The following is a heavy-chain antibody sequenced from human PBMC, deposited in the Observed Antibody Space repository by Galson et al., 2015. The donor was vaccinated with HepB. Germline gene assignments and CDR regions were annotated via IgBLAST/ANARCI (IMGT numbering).Heavy chain of an antibody. D-gene: IGHD2-21*01. J-gene: IGHJ4*02. Sequence: PALVKPTQTVTLTCTFSGVSLSTSGVGVGWIRLPPGKALEWLALIYWDDDKRYSPSLKSRLTITKNTSKNQVVLTMTNMDPLDTATYYCAHRLGAYFDYWGQGTLVTVSS. CDR3: AHRLGAYFDY. CDR1: GVSLSTSGVG. CDR2: IYWDDDK. V-gene: IGHV2-5*02.